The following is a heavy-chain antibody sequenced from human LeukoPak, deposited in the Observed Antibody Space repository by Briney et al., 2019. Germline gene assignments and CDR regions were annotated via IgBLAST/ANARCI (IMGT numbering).Heavy chain of an antibody. CDR2: IYSGGST. J-gene: IGHJ5*02. Sequence: GGSLRLSCAASGFTVSSNYMSWVRQAPGKGLEWVSVIYSGGSTYYADSVKGRFTISRDNSKNTLYLQMNSLRAEDTAVYYCARDTHKVGWFDPWGQGTLVTVSS. V-gene: IGHV3-66*01. CDR3: ARDTHKVGWFDP. CDR1: GFTVSSNY.